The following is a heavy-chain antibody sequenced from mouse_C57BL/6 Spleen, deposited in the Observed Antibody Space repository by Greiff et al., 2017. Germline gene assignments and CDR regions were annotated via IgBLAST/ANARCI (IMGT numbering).Heavy chain of an antibody. J-gene: IGHJ4*01. Sequence: EVMLVESGGGLVKPGGSLKLSCAASGFTFSSYAMSWVRQTPEKRLEWVATISDGGSYTYYPDNVKGRFTISRDNAKNNLYLQMSHLKSKDTAMYYCASDWAPNYYGSSYDAMDYWGQGTSVTVSS. V-gene: IGHV5-4*03. CDR1: GFTFSSYA. D-gene: IGHD1-1*01. CDR3: ASDWAPNYYGSSYDAMDY. CDR2: ISDGGSYT.